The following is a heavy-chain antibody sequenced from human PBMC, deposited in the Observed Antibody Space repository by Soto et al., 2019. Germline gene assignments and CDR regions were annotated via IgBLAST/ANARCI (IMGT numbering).Heavy chain of an antibody. Sequence: GGSLRLSCAASGFTFSDYYMSWIRQAPGKGLEWVSYISSSSSYTNYADSVKGRFTISRDNAKNSLYLQMNSLRAEGTAVYYCARGGYSGYDHPYYYGMDVWGQGTTVTVSS. CDR3: ARGGYSGYDHPYYYGMDV. CDR2: ISSSSSYT. D-gene: IGHD5-12*01. J-gene: IGHJ6*02. V-gene: IGHV3-11*06. CDR1: GFTFSDYY.